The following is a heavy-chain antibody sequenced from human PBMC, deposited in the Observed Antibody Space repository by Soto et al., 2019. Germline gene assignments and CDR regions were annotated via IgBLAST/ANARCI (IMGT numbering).Heavy chain of an antibody. CDR1: GGTFSSYA. Sequence: QVQLVQSGAEVKKPGSSVKVSCKASGGTFSSYAISWVRQAPGQGLEWMGGIIPIFGTANYARKFQGRVTITADESTSTAYMELSSLRSEDTAVYYCARYEYSGSDEPASPFDYWGQGTLVTVSS. CDR2: IIPIFGTA. V-gene: IGHV1-69*01. CDR3: ARYEYSGSDEPASPFDY. D-gene: IGHD1-26*01. J-gene: IGHJ4*02.